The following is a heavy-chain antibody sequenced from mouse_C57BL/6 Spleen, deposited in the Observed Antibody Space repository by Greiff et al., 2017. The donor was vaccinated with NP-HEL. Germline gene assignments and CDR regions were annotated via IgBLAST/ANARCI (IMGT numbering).Heavy chain of an antibody. CDR2: ISSGSSTI. CDR1: GFTFSDYG. D-gene: IGHD2-4*01. V-gene: IGHV5-17*01. Sequence: EVHLVESGGGLVKPGGSLKLSCAASGFTFSDYGMHWVRQAPEKGLEWVAYISSGSSTIYYADTVKGRFTISRDNAKNTLFLQMTSLRSEDTAMYYCARRMITSSYYAMGYWGQGASVTVSS. CDR3: ARRMITSSYYAMGY. J-gene: IGHJ4*01.